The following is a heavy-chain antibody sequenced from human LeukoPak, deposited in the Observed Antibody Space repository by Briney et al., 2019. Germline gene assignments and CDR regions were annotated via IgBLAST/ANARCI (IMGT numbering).Heavy chain of an antibody. V-gene: IGHV3-30*04. CDR2: ISYDGSNK. J-gene: IGHJ6*03. CDR1: GFTFSSYA. Sequence: GRSLRLSCAASGFTFSSYAMHWVRQAPGKGLEWVAVISYDGSNKYYADSVKGRFTISRDNSKNTLYLQMNSLRAEDTAVYYCAKDYYYGSGHDYYYYMDVWGKGTTVTISS. D-gene: IGHD3-10*01. CDR3: AKDYYYGSGHDYYYYMDV.